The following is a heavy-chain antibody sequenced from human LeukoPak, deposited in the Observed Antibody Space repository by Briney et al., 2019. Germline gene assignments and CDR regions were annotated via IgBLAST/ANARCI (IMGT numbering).Heavy chain of an antibody. J-gene: IGHJ4*02. V-gene: IGHV3-20*01. D-gene: IGHD3-9*01. CDR1: GFTFDDYG. CDR2: INWNGGST. Sequence: GGSLRLSCAASGFTFDDYGMSWVRQAPGKGLEWVSGINWNGGSTGYADSVKGRFTISRDNAKNSLYLQMNSLRAEDTALYHCARVRDILTGYSTYYFDYWGQGTLVTVSS. CDR3: ARVRDILTGYSTYYFDY.